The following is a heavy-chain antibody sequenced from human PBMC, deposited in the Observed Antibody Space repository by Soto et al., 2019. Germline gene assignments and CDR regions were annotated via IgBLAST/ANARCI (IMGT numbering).Heavy chain of an antibody. CDR3: ARGVGSGSYYNQYNWFDP. CDR1: GYTFTNYG. V-gene: IGHV1-18*01. CDR2: ISAYNGNT. Sequence: QVQLVQSGAEVKKPGASVKVSCKASGYTFTNYGITWVRQAPGQGLEWMGWISAYNGNTKYAQKLQGRVTMTTDTTTSTAYMALRSLISDDTAVYYCARGVGSGSYYNQYNWFDPWGQGTLVTVSS. J-gene: IGHJ5*02. D-gene: IGHD3-10*01.